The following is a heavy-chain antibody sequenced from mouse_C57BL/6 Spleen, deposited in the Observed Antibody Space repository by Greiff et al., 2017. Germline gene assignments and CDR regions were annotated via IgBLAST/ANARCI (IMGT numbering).Heavy chain of an antibody. V-gene: IGHV1-7*01. CDR1: GYTFTSYW. D-gene: IGHD1-1*01. CDR2: INPSSGYT. Sequence: QVQLQQSGAELAKPGASVKLSCKASGYTFTSYWMHWVKQRPGQGLEWIGYINPSSGYTKYNQKFKDKATLTADKSSSTAYMQLSSLTYEDSAVYYCAKSEGSSYDAMDYWGQGTSVTVSS. J-gene: IGHJ4*01. CDR3: AKSEGSSYDAMDY.